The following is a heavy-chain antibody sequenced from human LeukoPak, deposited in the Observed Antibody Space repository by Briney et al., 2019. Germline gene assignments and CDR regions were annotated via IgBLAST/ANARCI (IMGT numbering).Heavy chain of an antibody. CDR3: ARDPAIQLWSQVAFDP. CDR1: GYTFTGYY. D-gene: IGHD5-18*01. CDR2: INPNSGGT. J-gene: IGHJ5*02. Sequence: GASVKVSCKASGYTFTGYYMHWVRQAPGQGLEWMGWINPNSGGTNYAQKFQGRVTMTRDTSISTAYMELSRLRSDDTAVYYCARDPAIQLWSQVAFDPWGQGTLVTVSS. V-gene: IGHV1-2*02.